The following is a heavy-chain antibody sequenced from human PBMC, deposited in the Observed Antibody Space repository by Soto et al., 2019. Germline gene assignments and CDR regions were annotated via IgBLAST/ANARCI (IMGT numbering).Heavy chain of an antibody. CDR3: ARDGRHYYDSSGYFDY. D-gene: IGHD3-22*01. Sequence: SETLSLTCTVSGGSISSSSYYWGWIRQPPGKGLEWIGSIYYSGSTYYNPSLKSRVTISVDTSKNQFSLKLSSVTAADTAVYYCARDGRHYYDSSGYFDYWGHGTLVTVSS. J-gene: IGHJ4*01. CDR2: IYYSGST. CDR1: GGSISSSSYY. V-gene: IGHV4-39*07.